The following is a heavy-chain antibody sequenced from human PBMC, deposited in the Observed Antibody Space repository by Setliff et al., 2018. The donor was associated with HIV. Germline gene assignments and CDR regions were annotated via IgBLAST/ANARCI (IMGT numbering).Heavy chain of an antibody. V-gene: IGHV1-2*02. CDR2: INPSTVGT. CDR1: GYIFTGYY. Sequence: ASVKVSCKASGYIFTGYYIHWVRQAPGQGLEWMGWINPSTVGTKYAQKFQGRVTMTRDTSSSTAYMELSRLRSDDTAVYYCAMAMAMLAAARAADYWGEGTLVTVS. D-gene: IGHD6-25*01. CDR3: AMAMAMLAAARAADY. J-gene: IGHJ4*02.